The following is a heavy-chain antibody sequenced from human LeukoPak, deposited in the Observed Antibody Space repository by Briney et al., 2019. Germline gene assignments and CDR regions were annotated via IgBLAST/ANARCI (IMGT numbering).Heavy chain of an antibody. CDR2: IHYSGTT. CDR3: ARGAAATRDY. CDR1: GGSISGCY. J-gene: IGHJ4*02. D-gene: IGHD2-15*01. Sequence: SETLSLTCTVSGGSISGCYWSWIRQPPGKGLEWIGYIHYSGTTDYNPSLKSRVTISVDTSKNQFSLKLTSVTAADTAVYYCARGAAATRDYWGQGILVTVSS. V-gene: IGHV4-59*01.